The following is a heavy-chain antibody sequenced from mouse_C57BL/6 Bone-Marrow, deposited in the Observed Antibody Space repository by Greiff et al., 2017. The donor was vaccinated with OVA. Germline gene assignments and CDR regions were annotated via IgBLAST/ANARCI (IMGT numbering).Heavy chain of an antibody. CDR3: ARSDPTTMGDY. Sequence: QVQLKQPGAELVKPGASVKLSCKASGYTFTSYWMHWVKQRPGQGLEWIGMIRPNSGSTNYNEKFKSKATLTVDKSSSTAYMQLSSLTSEDSAVYYCARSDPTTMGDYWGQGTSVTVSS. CDR1: GYTFTSYW. D-gene: IGHD2-3*01. J-gene: IGHJ4*01. V-gene: IGHV1-64*01. CDR2: IRPNSGST.